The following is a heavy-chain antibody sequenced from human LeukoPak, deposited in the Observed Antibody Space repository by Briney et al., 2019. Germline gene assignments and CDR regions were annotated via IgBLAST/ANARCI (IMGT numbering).Heavy chain of an antibody. V-gene: IGHV4-4*02. CDR2: IFHSGST. Sequence: NPSETLSLTCAVSGGSISRSDWWSWVRQSPGKGLEWIGEIFHSGSTKYNPSLKSRVTISVDKSKNQFSLNLTSVTAADTAMYYCARDASLQTGAFDVWGQGTMVTVSS. CDR3: ARDASLQTGAFDV. D-gene: IGHD5-24*01. J-gene: IGHJ3*01. CDR1: GGSISRSDW.